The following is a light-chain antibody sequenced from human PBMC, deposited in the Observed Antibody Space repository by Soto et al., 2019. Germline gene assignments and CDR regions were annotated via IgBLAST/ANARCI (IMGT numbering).Light chain of an antibody. V-gene: IGKV3-11*01. Sequence: EIVLTQSPATLSLSPGERATLSSRTSKNVNRYLAWYKQKPGQAPRLLIFDASNRATGIPARFSGSGSGTDFTLTVSSLEPEDFAVYYCQQRGDWPITFGQGTRLEIK. CDR3: QQRGDWPIT. J-gene: IGKJ5*01. CDR1: KNVNRY. CDR2: DAS.